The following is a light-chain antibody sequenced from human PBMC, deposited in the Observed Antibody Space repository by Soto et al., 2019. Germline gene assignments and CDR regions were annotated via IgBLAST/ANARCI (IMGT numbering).Light chain of an antibody. CDR3: QQYGSSGT. V-gene: IGKV3-20*01. J-gene: IGKJ1*01. Sequence: EILVTQSPATLSVSPGERATLSCRASESVSSNLAWFQHKPGQAPRLLIYAASIRATGIPDRFSGSGSGTDFTLTISRLEPEDFAVYYCQQYGSSGTFGQGTKVDI. CDR1: ESVSSN. CDR2: AAS.